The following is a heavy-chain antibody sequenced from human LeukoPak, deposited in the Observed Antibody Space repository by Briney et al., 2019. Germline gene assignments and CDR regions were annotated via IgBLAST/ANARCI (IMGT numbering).Heavy chain of an antibody. Sequence: SWGSLRLSCVASGFTFSRYWMHWVRQDPGKGLVCVSRSNSDGSSTNYADSVKGQFTISRDNAKNTLYLQMNSLRAEDTAVYYCARVGELPGRAIDQWGQGTLVTVSS. CDR3: ARVGELPGRAIDQ. J-gene: IGHJ4*02. V-gene: IGHV3-74*01. D-gene: IGHD1-1*01. CDR1: GFTFSRYW. CDR2: SNSDGSST.